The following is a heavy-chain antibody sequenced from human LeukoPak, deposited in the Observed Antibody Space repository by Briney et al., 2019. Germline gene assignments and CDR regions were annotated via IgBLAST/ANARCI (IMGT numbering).Heavy chain of an antibody. CDR2: LSCSGTT. V-gene: IGHV4-31*03. CDR1: GGSVSSGGFY. Sequence: SQTLSLTCTVSGGSVSSGGFYWNWIRQHPVKGLEWIGFLSCSGTTDYNPSLKSRVTMSVDTTRNQFSLRLSSVTAADTAMYYCARKNDYGASYYIDVWGRGTTVTVSS. D-gene: IGHD4-17*01. CDR3: ARKNDYGASYYIDV. J-gene: IGHJ6*03.